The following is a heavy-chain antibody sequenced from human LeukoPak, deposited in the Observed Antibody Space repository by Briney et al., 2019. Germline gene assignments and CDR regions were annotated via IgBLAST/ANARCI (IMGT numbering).Heavy chain of an antibody. CDR3: ARRVPRSGSYYYDY. D-gene: IGHD3-10*01. J-gene: IGHJ4*02. CDR2: IYPGDSDT. CDR1: GYSFTINW. V-gene: IGHV5-51*01. Sequence: GESLKISCKGSGYSFTINWIGWVRQMPGKGLEWMGIIYPGDSDTRYSPSFQGQVTISVDKSISTAYLQRSSLKASDTAMYYCARRVPRSGSYYYDYWGQGTLVTVSS.